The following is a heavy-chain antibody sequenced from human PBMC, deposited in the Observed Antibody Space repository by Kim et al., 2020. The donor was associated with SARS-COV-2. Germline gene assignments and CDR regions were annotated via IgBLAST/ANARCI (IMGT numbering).Heavy chain of an antibody. CDR1: GYTFTAYY. J-gene: IGHJ4*01. CDR3: AKGGSSGYYRGPYYFDH. D-gene: IGHD6-19*01. Sequence: ASVKVSCKASGYTFTAYYVHWVRQAPGQGLEWMGWINPNSGGSNYAQKFEGWVTMTRDTSASTAYLDLRRLKSDDTAVYYCAKGGSSGYYRGPYYFDHWG. CDR2: INPNSGGS. V-gene: IGHV1-2*04.